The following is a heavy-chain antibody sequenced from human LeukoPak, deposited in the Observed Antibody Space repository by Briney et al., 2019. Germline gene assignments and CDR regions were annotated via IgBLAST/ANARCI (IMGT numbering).Heavy chain of an antibody. J-gene: IGHJ5*02. Sequence: SETLSLTCAVYGGSFSGYYWSWIRQPPGKGLEWIGEINHSGSTNYNPSLKSRVTISVDTSKNQFSLKLSSVTAADTAVYYCARVSLGRHWFDPWGQGTLVTVSS. CDR1: GGSFSGYY. CDR3: ARVSLGRHWFDP. CDR2: INHSGST. V-gene: IGHV4-34*01. D-gene: IGHD1-1*01.